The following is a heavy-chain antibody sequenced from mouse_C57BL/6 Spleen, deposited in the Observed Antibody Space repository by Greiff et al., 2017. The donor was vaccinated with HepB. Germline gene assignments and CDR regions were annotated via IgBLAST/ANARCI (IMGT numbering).Heavy chain of an antibody. Sequence: QVQLQQSGPELVKPGASVKISCKASGYTFTDYYINWVKQRPGQGLEWIGWIFPGSGSTYYNEKFKGKATLTVDKSSSTAYMLLSSLTSEDSAVYFCARIYYGSSLYYFDYWGQGTTLTVSS. V-gene: IGHV1-75*01. J-gene: IGHJ2*01. CDR2: IFPGSGST. D-gene: IGHD1-1*01. CDR1: GYTFTDYY. CDR3: ARIYYGSSLYYFDY.